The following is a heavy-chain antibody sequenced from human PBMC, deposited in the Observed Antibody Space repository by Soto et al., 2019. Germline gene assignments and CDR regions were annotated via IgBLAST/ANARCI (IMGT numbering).Heavy chain of an antibody. CDR1: GYSFTSYW. CDR3: ARRLSTGWFFDF. CDR2: IYPGDSDT. J-gene: IGHJ4*02. V-gene: IGHV5-51*01. Sequence: PGESLKISCKGSGYSFTSYWIGGVRQMPGKGLEWMGIIYPGDSDTRYSPSFQGQVAFSADKSISTACLQWSGLKASDTAIYYCARRLSTGWFFDFWGQGTLVTVYS. D-gene: IGHD6-19*01.